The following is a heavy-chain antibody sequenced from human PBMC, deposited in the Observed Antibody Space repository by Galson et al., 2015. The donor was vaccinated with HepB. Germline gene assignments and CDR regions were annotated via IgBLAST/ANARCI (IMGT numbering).Heavy chain of an antibody. Sequence: SLRLSCAASGFTFSSYSMNWVRQAPGKGLEWVSYISSSSSTIYYADSVKGRFTISRDNAKNSLYLQMNSLRTEDTAVYYCARDLWRGNSGYWGQGTLVTVSS. CDR1: GFTFSSYS. J-gene: IGHJ4*02. CDR2: ISSSSSTI. V-gene: IGHV3-48*04. CDR3: ARDLWRGNSGY. D-gene: IGHD3-3*01.